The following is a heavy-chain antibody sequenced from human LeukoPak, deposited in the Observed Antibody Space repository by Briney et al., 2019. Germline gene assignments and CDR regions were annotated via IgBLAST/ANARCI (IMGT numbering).Heavy chain of an antibody. J-gene: IGHJ6*03. D-gene: IGHD3-10*01. V-gene: IGHV1-69*05. Sequence: VASVKVSCKASGGTFRTHAISWVRQAPGQGLEWMGGIIPIFGTPTYAQRFQGRVTITTDYSTSTAYMELGSLRSDDTAVFYCASANSGSPAFSYMDVWGKGTTVTVSS. CDR2: IIPIFGTP. CDR3: ASANSGSPAFSYMDV. CDR1: GGTFRTHA.